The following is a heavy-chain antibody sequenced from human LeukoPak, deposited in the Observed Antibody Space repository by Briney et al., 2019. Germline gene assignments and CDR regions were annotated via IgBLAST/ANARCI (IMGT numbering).Heavy chain of an antibody. CDR3: ARSTGWPGFDF. CDR2: IYNSGST. CDR1: GDSISGYY. Sequence: SETLSLTCTASGDSISGYYWSWIRQPPGKGLEWIGYIYNSGSTNYNPSLKSRVTISVDTSKNQFSLELSSVTAADTAVYYCARSTGWPGFDFRGQGALVTVSS. J-gene: IGHJ4*02. V-gene: IGHV4-59*01. D-gene: IGHD6-19*01.